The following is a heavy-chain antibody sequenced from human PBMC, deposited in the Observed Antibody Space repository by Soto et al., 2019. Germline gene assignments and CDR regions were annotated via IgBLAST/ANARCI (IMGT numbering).Heavy chain of an antibody. D-gene: IGHD3-22*01. V-gene: IGHV3-23*01. J-gene: IGHJ4*02. CDR2: ISGSGGST. CDR1: GFSFSSSA. CDR3: AKAHIVVVIPNFDY. Sequence: GGSLRLSCAASGFSFSSSAMSWVRQAPGKGLEWVSAISGSGGSTYYADSVKGRFTISRDNSKNTLYLQMNSLRAEDTAVYYCAKAHIVVVIPNFDYWGQGTLVTVSS.